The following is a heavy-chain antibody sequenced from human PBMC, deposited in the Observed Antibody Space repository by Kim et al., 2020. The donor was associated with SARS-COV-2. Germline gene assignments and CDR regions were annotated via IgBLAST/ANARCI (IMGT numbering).Heavy chain of an antibody. D-gene: IGHD3-10*01. J-gene: IGHJ4*02. CDR3: AAVVPADY. Sequence: GSNQYYADSVNDRVTISKDNSKNTMYLQMNSLRAEDTAVYYGAAVVPADYWGQGTLVTVSS. V-gene: IGHV3-30*01. CDR2: GSNQ.